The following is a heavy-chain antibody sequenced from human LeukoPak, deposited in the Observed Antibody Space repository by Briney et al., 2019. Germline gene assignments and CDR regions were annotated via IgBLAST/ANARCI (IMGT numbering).Heavy chain of an antibody. CDR3: ARGRKQGPKDY. Sequence: ASVNVSCKASGYTFTSYGISWVRPAPGQGLEWMGWISAYNGNTNYAQKLQGRVTMTTDTSTSTAYRELRSLRSDDTAVYYCARGRKQGPKDYWGQGTLVTVSS. J-gene: IGHJ4*02. CDR1: GYTFTSYG. D-gene: IGHD6-19*01. V-gene: IGHV1-18*04. CDR2: ISAYNGNT.